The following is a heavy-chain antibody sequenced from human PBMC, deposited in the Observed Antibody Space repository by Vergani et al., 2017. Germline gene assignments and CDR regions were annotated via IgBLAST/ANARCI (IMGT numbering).Heavy chain of an antibody. D-gene: IGHD2-8*01. CDR1: GFTFSTYG. J-gene: IGHJ4*02. Sequence: QVQLVESGGGVVQPGRSLRLSCAASGFTFSTYGMHWVRQAPGKGLEWVAVIWYDGSNKYYADSVKGRFTISRDNSKKTLYVQMNSLRAEDTAVYYCARERGYCTNGVCYPYFYYWGQGTLVTVSS. CDR3: ARERGYCTNGVCYPYFYY. CDR2: IWYDGSNK. V-gene: IGHV3-33*01.